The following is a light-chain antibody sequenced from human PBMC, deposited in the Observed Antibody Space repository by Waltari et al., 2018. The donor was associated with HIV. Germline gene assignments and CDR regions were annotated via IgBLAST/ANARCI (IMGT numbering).Light chain of an antibody. CDR1: RSDIGAYDS. V-gene: IGLV2-8*01. J-gene: IGLJ2*01. CDR2: EVS. CDR3: SSYGDNIRVL. Sequence: QSALTQPPSASGSLGQSVTISCTGSRSDIGAYDSVSWFQQHPNNAPKLLLYEVSKRPSGVPDRFSGSRSGETAFLSVSGLQPDDTAAYFCSSYGDNIRVLFGGGTNLTVL.